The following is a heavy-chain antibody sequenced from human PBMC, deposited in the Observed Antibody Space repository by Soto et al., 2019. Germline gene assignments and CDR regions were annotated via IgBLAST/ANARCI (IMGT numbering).Heavy chain of an antibody. V-gene: IGHV3-9*01. J-gene: IGHJ2*01. CDR3: AKDGRSLRYFDSGYFDL. D-gene: IGHD3-9*01. CDR1: GFTFDDYA. Sequence: EVQLVESGGGLVQPGRSLRLSCVASGFTFDDYAMHWVRQAPGKGLEWVSGIVWNSATIGYADSVKGRFTISRDNAKNSLYVQMNSLRAEDTALYYCAKDGRSLRYFDSGYFDLWGRGTLVTVSS. CDR2: IVWNSATI.